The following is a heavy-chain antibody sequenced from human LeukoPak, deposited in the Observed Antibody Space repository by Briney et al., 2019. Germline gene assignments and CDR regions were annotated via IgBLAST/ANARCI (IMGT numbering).Heavy chain of an antibody. CDR2: ISAYNGNT. J-gene: IGHJ5*02. D-gene: IGHD3-22*01. Sequence: ASVKVSCKASGYTFTSYGISWVRQAPGQGLEWMGWISAYNGNTNYAQKLQGRVTMTTDTSTSTAYMELRSLRCDDTAVYYCARDLRSGVTMIVVVSPFDPRGQGTLVTVSS. CDR1: GYTFTSYG. CDR3: ARDLRSGVTMIVVVSPFDP. V-gene: IGHV1-18*01.